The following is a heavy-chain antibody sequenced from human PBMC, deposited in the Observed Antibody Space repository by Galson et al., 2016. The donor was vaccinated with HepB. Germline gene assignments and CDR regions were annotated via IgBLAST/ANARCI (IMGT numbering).Heavy chain of an antibody. CDR2: IYYSGST. CDR1: GGSFSGYY. Sequence: LSLTCAVYGGSFSGYYWSWIRQPPGKGLEWIGYIYYSGSTYYNPSLKSRVTISVDTSKNQFSLKLSSVTAADTAVYYCARGDDILTGTYYFDYWGQGTLVTVSS. J-gene: IGHJ4*02. D-gene: IGHD3-9*01. V-gene: IGHV4-30-4*08. CDR3: ARGDDILTGTYYFDY.